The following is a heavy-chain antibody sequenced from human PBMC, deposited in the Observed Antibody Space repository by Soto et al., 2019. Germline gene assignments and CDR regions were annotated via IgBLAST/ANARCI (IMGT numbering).Heavy chain of an antibody. CDR1: GGSISSYY. CDR3: ARVAASSSYQVSFYGMDV. D-gene: IGHD2-2*01. V-gene: IGHV4-59*01. J-gene: IGHJ6*02. Sequence: SETLSLTCKVSGGSISSYYWNWIRQPPGKGLEWIGNIYYSGATNYSPSLDSRVTISVDTSKNQITLKLRSVTAADTAVYYCARVAASSSYQVSFYGMDVWGQGTTVTVSS. CDR2: IYYSGAT.